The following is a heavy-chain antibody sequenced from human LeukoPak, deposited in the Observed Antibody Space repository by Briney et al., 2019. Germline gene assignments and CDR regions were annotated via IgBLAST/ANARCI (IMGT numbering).Heavy chain of an antibody. CDR2: IIPILGIA. J-gene: IGHJ3*02. D-gene: IGHD2-15*01. Sequence: ASVKVSCKASGGTFSSYAISWVRQAPGQGLEWMGRIIPILGIANYAQKFQGRVTITADKSTSTAYMELSSLRSEDTAVYYCARGVVVAAYDAFDIWGQGTMVTVSS. CDR3: ARGVVVAAYDAFDI. V-gene: IGHV1-69*04. CDR1: GGTFSSYA.